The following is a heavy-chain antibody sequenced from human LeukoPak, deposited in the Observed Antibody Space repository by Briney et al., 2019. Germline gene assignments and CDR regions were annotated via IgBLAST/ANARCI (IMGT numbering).Heavy chain of an antibody. V-gene: IGHV3-23*01. Sequence: GGSLRLSCAASGFTFTSYAMTWVRQAPGKGLEWVSAISGSGANTYYADSVKGRFTISRDNSKNTLYVQMNSLRVEDTAVYYCARGLVDVHDSSGYYSNWFDLWGQGTLVTVSS. D-gene: IGHD3-22*01. CDR1: GFTFTSYA. J-gene: IGHJ5*02. CDR2: ISGSGANT. CDR3: ARGLVDVHDSSGYYSNWFDL.